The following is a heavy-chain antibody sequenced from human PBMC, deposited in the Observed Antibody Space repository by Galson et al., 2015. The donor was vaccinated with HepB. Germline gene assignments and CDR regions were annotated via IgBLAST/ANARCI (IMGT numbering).Heavy chain of an antibody. CDR1: GFTFSSYA. Sequence: SLRLSCAASGFTFSSYAIYWVRQAPGKGLEWVASISYDGSNTYYADSVMGRFSISRDNSKNTLYLLLNRLRAEDTAIYYCARAISVAQAPRLDSWGQGTLVTVSS. CDR2: ISYDGSNT. CDR3: ARAISVAQAPRLDS. J-gene: IGHJ4*02. D-gene: IGHD2-15*01. V-gene: IGHV3-30-3*01.